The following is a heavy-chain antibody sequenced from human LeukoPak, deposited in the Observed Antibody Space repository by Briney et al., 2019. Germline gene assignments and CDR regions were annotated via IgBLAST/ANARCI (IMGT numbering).Heavy chain of an antibody. CDR1: GFTFGSYG. V-gene: IGHV3-30*02. CDR3: ARTVYDFWSGYSPIEP. CDR2: IRYDGNNK. Sequence: PGGSLRLXCAASGFTFGSYGMHWVRQAPGKAPEWVAFIRYDGNNKYYADSVKGRFTISRDNSKNTLYLQMNSLRPEDTAVYYCARTVYDFWSGYSPIEPWGQGTLVTVSS. D-gene: IGHD3-3*01. J-gene: IGHJ5*02.